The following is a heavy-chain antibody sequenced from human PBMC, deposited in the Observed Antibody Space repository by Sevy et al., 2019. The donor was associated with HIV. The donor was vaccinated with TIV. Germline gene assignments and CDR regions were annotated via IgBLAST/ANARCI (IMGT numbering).Heavy chain of an antibody. CDR3: ARRGWFDP. V-gene: IGHV4-34*01. CDR1: GGSFSGYY. Sequence: SETLSLTCAVYGGSFSGYYWSWIRQPPGKGLEWIGEINHSGGTNYNPSLKSRVTISVDTSKNQFSLKLSSVTAADTAVYYCARRGWFDPWGQGTLVTVSS. CDR2: INHSGGT. J-gene: IGHJ5*02.